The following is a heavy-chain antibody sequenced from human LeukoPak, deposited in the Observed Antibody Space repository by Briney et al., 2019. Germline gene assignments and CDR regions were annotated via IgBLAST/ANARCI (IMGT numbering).Heavy chain of an antibody. Sequence: PSQTLSLTCTVSGGSISSGSYYWSWIRQPAGKGLEWIGRIYTSGSTNYNPSLKSRVTISVDTSKNQFSLKLSSVTAADTAVYYCARDHENGLIWGQGTLVTVSS. J-gene: IGHJ4*02. CDR3: ARDHENGLI. V-gene: IGHV4-61*02. CDR2: IYTSGST. CDR1: GGSISSGSYY. D-gene: IGHD2-8*01.